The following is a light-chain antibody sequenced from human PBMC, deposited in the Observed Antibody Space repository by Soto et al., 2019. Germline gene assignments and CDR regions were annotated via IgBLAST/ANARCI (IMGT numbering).Light chain of an antibody. J-gene: IGKJ1*01. V-gene: IGKV3-15*01. Sequence: EVVLTQSPATLSVSPGEIATLSFSASQGIGSTLAWYQHKPGQGPSLLIYGTSTRAGGVPARLSGGGSGTEFTLTITSLQSEDFAVYYCHQYNGWPRTFGQGTKVDI. CDR1: QGIGST. CDR2: GTS. CDR3: HQYNGWPRT.